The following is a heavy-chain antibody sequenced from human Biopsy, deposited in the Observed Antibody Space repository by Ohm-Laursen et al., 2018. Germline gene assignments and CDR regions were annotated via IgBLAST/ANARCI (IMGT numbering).Heavy chain of an antibody. J-gene: IGHJ1*01. V-gene: IGHV1-69*06. Sequence: SVKVSCKSPGGTFSNYGVNWVRQAPGQGLEWLGGNIPILGTGNYAQKFQDRVTVAADTSTSTATMELRSLRPDDTAAYYCATKLTGYFHHWGQGTLVIVSS. CDR3: ATKLTGYFHH. D-gene: IGHD3-9*01. CDR2: NIPILGTG. CDR1: GGTFSNYG.